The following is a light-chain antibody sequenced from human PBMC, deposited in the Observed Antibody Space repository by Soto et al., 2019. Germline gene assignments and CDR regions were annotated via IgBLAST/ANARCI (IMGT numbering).Light chain of an antibody. V-gene: IGKV3-20*01. CDR2: ATS. J-gene: IGKJ1*01. Sequence: EIVLTQSPGTLPFSPGERATLSCRASQSFSSSYLAWYQQKPGQAPRLLIYATSSRAAGIPDRFSGSGSGIDFAHTIGRLEPEDFAVYYCHQYANSPPWTFGQGTKVEIK. CDR1: QSFSSSY. CDR3: HQYANSPPWT.